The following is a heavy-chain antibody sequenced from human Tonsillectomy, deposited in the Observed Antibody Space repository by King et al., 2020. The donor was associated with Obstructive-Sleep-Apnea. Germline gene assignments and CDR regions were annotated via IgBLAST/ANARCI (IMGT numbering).Heavy chain of an antibody. CDR1: GGSFSDYY. CDR2: INHSGST. D-gene: IGHD6-13*01. J-gene: IGHJ5*02. CDR3: ARGADGITAVGMGDNWFDP. Sequence: VQLQQWGAGLLKPSETLSLNCAVYGGSFSDYYWSWIRQPPGKGLECIGEINHSGSTNYNPSLKSRLAISIDTSKNQFSLRLSSMTAADTAVYYCARGADGITAVGMGDNWFDPWGQGTLVTVSS. V-gene: IGHV4-34*01.